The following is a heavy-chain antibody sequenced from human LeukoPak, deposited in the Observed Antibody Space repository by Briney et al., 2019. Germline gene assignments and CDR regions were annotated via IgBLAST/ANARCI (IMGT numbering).Heavy chain of an antibody. V-gene: IGHV3-21*04. Sequence: GGSLRLSCAASGFAFSSYSMNWVRQAPGKGLEWVLSISSSSSYIYYADSVKGRFTISRDNAKNSLYLQMNSLRAEDTALYYCAKDVAKATVTTPWFDPWGQGTLVTVSS. CDR1: GFAFSSYS. CDR3: AKDVAKATVTTPWFDP. D-gene: IGHD4-17*01. J-gene: IGHJ5*02. CDR2: ISSSSSYI.